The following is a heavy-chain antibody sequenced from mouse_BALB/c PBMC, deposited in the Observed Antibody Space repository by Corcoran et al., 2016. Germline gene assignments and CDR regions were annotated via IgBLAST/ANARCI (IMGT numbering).Heavy chain of an antibody. CDR2: ILPGIGST. D-gene: IGHD4-1*01. Sequence: QVQLQQSGAELMKPGASVKISCKATGYTFSSYWIEWVKQRPGHGLEWIGEILPGIGSTNYNEKFKGKATFTADTSSNTAYMQLSSLTSEDSAVYYCARWDRAYWGQGTLVTVSA. CDR1: GYTFSSYW. J-gene: IGHJ3*01. CDR3: ARWDRAY. V-gene: IGHV1-9*01.